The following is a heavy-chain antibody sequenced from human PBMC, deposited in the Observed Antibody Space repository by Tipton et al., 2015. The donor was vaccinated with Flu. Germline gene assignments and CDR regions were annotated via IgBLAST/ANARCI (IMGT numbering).Heavy chain of an antibody. V-gene: IGHV4-61*02. CDR3: ARDRSGSDSGYYYYYYGMDV. D-gene: IGHD1-26*01. J-gene: IGHJ6*02. CDR1: GGSISSSSYY. Sequence: TLSLTCTVSGGSISSSSYYWGWIRQPAGKGLEWIGRIYTSGSTNYNPSLKSRVTMSVDTSKNQFSLKLSSVTAADTAVYYCARDRSGSDSGYYYYYYGMDVWGQGTTVTVSS. CDR2: IYTSGST.